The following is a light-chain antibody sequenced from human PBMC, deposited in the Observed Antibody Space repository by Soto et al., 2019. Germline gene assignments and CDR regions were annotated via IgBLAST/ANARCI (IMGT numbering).Light chain of an antibody. Sequence: SAMTQPPSVSGSPGQSITISCTGTSSDVGGYNYVSWYQQHPGKAPKLMIYDVSNRPSGVSNRFSGSKSGNTASLTISGLQAEDEADYYCSSYTSSSTLYVFGTGTKVTVL. J-gene: IGLJ1*01. V-gene: IGLV2-14*01. CDR3: SSYTSSSTLYV. CDR2: DVS. CDR1: SSDVGGYNY.